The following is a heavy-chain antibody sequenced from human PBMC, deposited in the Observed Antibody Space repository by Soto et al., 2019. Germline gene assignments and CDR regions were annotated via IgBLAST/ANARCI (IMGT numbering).Heavy chain of an antibody. Sequence: GGSLRLSCAASGFTFSSYWMHWVRQAPGKGLEWVSGISINGGSTYYADSVKGRFSISRDNSKDTLYLQVNSLRAEGTAVYYCAKGSSSSPYYFDYWGQGTLVTVSS. CDR3: AKGSSSSPYYFDY. V-gene: IGHV3-23*01. J-gene: IGHJ4*02. CDR2: ISINGGST. D-gene: IGHD2-2*01. CDR1: GFTFSSYW.